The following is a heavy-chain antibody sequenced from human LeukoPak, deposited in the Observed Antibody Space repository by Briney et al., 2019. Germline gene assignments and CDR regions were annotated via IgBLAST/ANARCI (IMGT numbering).Heavy chain of an antibody. CDR1: GFTFSSYA. CDR3: ARQLQSPLWSGYYSDY. D-gene: IGHD3-3*01. CDR2: ISSSSSYI. Sequence: PGGSLRLSCAASGFTFSSYAMIWVRQAPGKGLEWVSSISSSSSYIYYADSVKGRFTISRDNAKNSLYLQMNSLRAEDTAVYYCARQLQSPLWSGYYSDYWGQGTLVTVSS. J-gene: IGHJ4*02. V-gene: IGHV3-21*01.